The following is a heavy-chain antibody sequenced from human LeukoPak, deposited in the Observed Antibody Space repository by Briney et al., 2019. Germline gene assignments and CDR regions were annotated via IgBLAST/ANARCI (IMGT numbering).Heavy chain of an antibody. J-gene: IGHJ4*02. Sequence: GGSLRLSCAASGFTFSSYAMSWVRQAPGKGLEWVSAISGSGGSTYYADSVKGRFTISRDNSKNTLYLQMNSLRAEDTAVYYCAKPSRGYSYGYYFDYWGQGTLVTVSS. V-gene: IGHV3-23*01. CDR2: ISGSGGST. D-gene: IGHD5-18*01. CDR3: AKPSRGYSYGYYFDY. CDR1: GFTFSSYA.